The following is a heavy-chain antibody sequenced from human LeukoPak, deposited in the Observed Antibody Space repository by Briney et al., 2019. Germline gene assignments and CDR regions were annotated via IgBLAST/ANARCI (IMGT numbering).Heavy chain of an antibody. V-gene: IGHV3-30-3*01. J-gene: IGHJ4*02. CDR1: GFTFSSYA. CDR2: ISYDGSNK. Sequence: GGSLRLSCAASGFTFSSYAMHGVRQAPGKGLEWVAVISYDGSNKYYAASVKGRFTISRDNSKNTLYLQMNRLRAEDTAVYYCARSCGSGSRKGWGPFYFDYWGQGTMVTVSS. D-gene: IGHD3-10*01. CDR3: ARSCGSGSRKGWGPFYFDY.